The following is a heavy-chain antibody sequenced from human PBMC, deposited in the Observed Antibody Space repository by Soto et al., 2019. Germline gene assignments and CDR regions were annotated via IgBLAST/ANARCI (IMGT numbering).Heavy chain of an antibody. CDR1: GGSISSGGYY. J-gene: IGHJ3*02. CDR3: ARWAYDSSVTWAFDI. CDR2: IYYSGST. D-gene: IGHD3-22*01. Sequence: QVQLQESGPGLVKPSQTLSLTCTVSGGSISSGGYYWSWIRQHPGKGLEWIGYIYYSGSTYYNPSLKSRVTISVDTSKNQFYLKLSSVTAAGTAVYYCARWAYDSSVTWAFDIWGQGTMVTVSS. V-gene: IGHV4-31*03.